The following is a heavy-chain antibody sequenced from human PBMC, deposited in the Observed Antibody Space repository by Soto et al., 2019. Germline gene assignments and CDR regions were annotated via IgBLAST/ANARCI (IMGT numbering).Heavy chain of an antibody. CDR1: GGTFSSYA. Sequence: SAKVSFKASGGTFSSYAISWVRQAPGQGLEWMGGIIPIFGNTRFSQKTQDRVTITRDTSATTAYMELTSLRPEDTAFYYCAKGSRIWTPDYWGQGTLVTVSS. D-gene: IGHD3-3*01. CDR3: AKGSRIWTPDY. CDR2: IIPIFGNT. V-gene: IGHV1-69*05. J-gene: IGHJ4*02.